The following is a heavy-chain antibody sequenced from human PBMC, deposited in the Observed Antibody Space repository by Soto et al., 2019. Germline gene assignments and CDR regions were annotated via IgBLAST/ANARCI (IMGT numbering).Heavy chain of an antibody. Sequence: EVQLVESGGDLVQPGGSLRLSCAASGFTFSNYWMYWVRQAPGEGLVWVSRINSDGSVSSYADSVKGRLTISRDNVKNTLYLQMDSLRAEDTAVYYCARGDCVGGTCYSLAGSFYYYMDVWGKGTTVTVFS. CDR3: ARGDCVGGTCYSLAGSFYYYMDV. CDR1: GFTFSNYW. J-gene: IGHJ6*03. D-gene: IGHD2-15*01. V-gene: IGHV3-74*01. CDR2: INSDGSVS.